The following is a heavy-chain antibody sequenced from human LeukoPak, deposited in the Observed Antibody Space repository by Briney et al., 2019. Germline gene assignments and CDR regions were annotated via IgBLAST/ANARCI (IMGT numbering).Heavy chain of an antibody. CDR2: ISYDGSNK. Sequence: GRSLRLSCAASGFTFSSYAMHWVRQAPGKGLEWVAVISYDGSNKYYADSVKGRFTISRDNSKNTLYLQMNSLRDEDTAVYYCARDHYYGSVLDWWGQGTLVTVSS. CDR1: GFTFSSYA. J-gene: IGHJ4*02. CDR3: ARDHYYGSVLDW. D-gene: IGHD3-10*01. V-gene: IGHV3-30-3*01.